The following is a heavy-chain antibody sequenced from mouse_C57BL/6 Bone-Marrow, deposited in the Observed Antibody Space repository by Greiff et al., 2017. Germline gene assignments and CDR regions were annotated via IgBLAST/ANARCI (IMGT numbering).Heavy chain of an antibody. J-gene: IGHJ4*01. CDR1: GYTFTSYW. CDR2: IYPGSGST. Sequence: QVQLQQPGAELVKPGASVKMSCKASGYTFTSYWITWVKQRPGQGLEWIGDIYPGSGSTNYNEKFKSKATLTVDTSSSTAYMQLSSLTSEDSAVXYCARSYYSNYYAMDYWGQGTSVTVSS. CDR3: ARSYYSNYYAMDY. V-gene: IGHV1-55*01. D-gene: IGHD2-5*01.